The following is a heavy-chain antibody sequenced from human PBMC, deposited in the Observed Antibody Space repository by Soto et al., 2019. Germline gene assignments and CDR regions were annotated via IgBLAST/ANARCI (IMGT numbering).Heavy chain of an antibody. CDR1: GFTFSSYS. Sequence: GGSLRLSCAASGFTFSSYSMNWVRQAPGKGLEWVSSISSSSSYIYYADSVKGRFTISRDNAKNSLYLQMNSLRAEDTAVYYCARRGGAPYYDFWSGYPNGMDVWGQGTTVTVSS. CDR3: ARRGGAPYYDFWSGYPNGMDV. J-gene: IGHJ6*02. D-gene: IGHD3-3*01. CDR2: ISSSSSYI. V-gene: IGHV3-21*01.